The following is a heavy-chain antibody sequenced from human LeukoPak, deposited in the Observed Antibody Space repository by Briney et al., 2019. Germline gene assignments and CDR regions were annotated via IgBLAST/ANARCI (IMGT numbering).Heavy chain of an antibody. CDR2: IYYSGST. CDR3: AGRPDQYYYDSSGYPRPSPFDY. Sequence: SETLSLTCAVYGGSFSGYYWGWIRQPPGKGLEWIGSIYYSGSTYYNPSLKSRVTISVDTSKNQFSLKLSSVTAADTAVYYCAGRPDQYYYDSSGYPRPSPFDYWGQGTLVTVSS. V-gene: IGHV4-39*01. D-gene: IGHD3-22*01. J-gene: IGHJ4*02. CDR1: GGSFSGYY.